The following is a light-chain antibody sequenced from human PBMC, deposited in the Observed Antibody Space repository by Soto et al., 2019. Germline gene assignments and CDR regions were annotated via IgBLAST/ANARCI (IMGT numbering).Light chain of an antibody. CDR2: EVS. CDR1: SSDVGGYNY. V-gene: IGLV2-8*01. J-gene: IGLJ1*01. Sequence: QSALTQPPSASGSPGQSVTISCTGTSSDVGGYNYVSWYQQHPGKAPKLMIYEVSKRPSGVPDRFSGSNSGNTASLTVSGLQADDEADYYCSSYAGSNNFVFGTGTKLTVL. CDR3: SSYAGSNNFV.